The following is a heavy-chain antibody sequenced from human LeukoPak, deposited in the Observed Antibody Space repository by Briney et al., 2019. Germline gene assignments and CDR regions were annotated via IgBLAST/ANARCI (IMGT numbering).Heavy chain of an antibody. CDR2: IKHDGSDK. CDR1: GFTFSSYW. J-gene: IGHJ6*03. V-gene: IGHV3-7*01. D-gene: IGHD2-2*01. Sequence: GGSLRLSCAASGFTFSSYWMSWVRQAPGKGLEWVAYIKHDGSDKYHVDSVKGRFAISRDNSKNSLYLQMNSLRADDTAVYYCARARRPDGVVPAARYMDVWGKGTTVTVSS. CDR3: ARARRPDGVVPAARYMDV.